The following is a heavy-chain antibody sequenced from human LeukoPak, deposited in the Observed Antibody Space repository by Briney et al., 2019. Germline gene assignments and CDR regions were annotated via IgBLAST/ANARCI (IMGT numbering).Heavy chain of an antibody. D-gene: IGHD2-15*01. J-gene: IGHJ6*03. V-gene: IGHV4-39*07. Sequence: PSETLSLTCTVSGGSISSSSYYWGWIRQPPGKGPEWIVSIHYSGSTNYNPSLKSRVTISVDTSKNQFSLKLSSVTAADTAVYYCARGYCSGGSCYSYYYYNYMDVWGKGTTVTVSS. CDR1: GGSISSSSYY. CDR2: IHYSGST. CDR3: ARGYCSGGSCYSYYYYNYMDV.